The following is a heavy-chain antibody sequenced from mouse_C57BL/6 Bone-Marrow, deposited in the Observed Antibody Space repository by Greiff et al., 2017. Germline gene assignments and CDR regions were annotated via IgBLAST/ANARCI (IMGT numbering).Heavy chain of an antibody. Sequence: QVQLQQSGAELVKPGASVKMSCKASGYTFTSYWITWVKQRPEQGLEWIGDIYPGSGSTNYNEKFKSKATLTVDTSSSTAYMQLSSLTSEDSAVYYCAWDYGAWFAYWGQGTLVTVSA. CDR1: GYTFTSYW. CDR3: AWDYGAWFAY. CDR2: IYPGSGST. J-gene: IGHJ3*01. D-gene: IGHD2-4*01. V-gene: IGHV1-55*01.